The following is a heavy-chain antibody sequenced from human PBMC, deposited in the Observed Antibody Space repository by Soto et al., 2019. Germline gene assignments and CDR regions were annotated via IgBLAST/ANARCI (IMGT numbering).Heavy chain of an antibody. Sequence: EVQLVESGGGLVKPGGSLRLSCAASGFTFSNAWMNWVRQAPGKGLEWVGSIKSKTDGGTTDYAAPVKGRFTISRDDSNNTLYLQMNSLKSEDTAVYYCTTVNYDSSGYYYVRIDYWGQGTLVTVSS. CDR2: IKSKTDGGTT. D-gene: IGHD3-22*01. CDR1: GFTFSNAW. J-gene: IGHJ4*02. CDR3: TTVNYDSSGYYYVRIDY. V-gene: IGHV3-15*07.